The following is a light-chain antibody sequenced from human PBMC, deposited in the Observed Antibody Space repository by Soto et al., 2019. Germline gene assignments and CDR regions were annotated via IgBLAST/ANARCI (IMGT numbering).Light chain of an antibody. J-gene: IGKJ1*01. Sequence: EIVLTQPPATLSLSPGERATLSCRASESVSTFLAWYQQKPGQAPRLLIYEASSRATGIPARFSGGGSGTVFTLTISRLEPEDFAVYYCQQRSNWPWTFGQGTKVEI. V-gene: IGKV3-11*01. CDR3: QQRSNWPWT. CDR2: EAS. CDR1: ESVSTF.